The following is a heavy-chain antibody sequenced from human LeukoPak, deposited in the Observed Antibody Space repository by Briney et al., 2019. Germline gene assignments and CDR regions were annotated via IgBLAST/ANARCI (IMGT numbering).Heavy chain of an antibody. D-gene: IGHD2-15*01. CDR3: ARPRLEYCSGGSCFDAFDI. J-gene: IGHJ3*02. CDR2: INGGNSDT. CDR1: GFTMSNNA. V-gene: IGHV3-23*01. Sequence: GGSLRLSCAASGFTMSNNAMSWVRQAPGKGLEWVSAINGGNSDTNYAESVKGRFTISRDNSRNTLYLQMNSLRAEDTAVYYCARPRLEYCSGGSCFDAFDIWGQGTMVTVSS.